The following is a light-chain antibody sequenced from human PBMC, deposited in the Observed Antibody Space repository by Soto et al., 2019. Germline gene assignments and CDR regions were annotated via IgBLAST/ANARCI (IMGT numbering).Light chain of an antibody. CDR1: QSTSSY. CDR3: QQSYTTPLT. CDR2: ATS. V-gene: IGKV1-39*01. J-gene: IGKJ4*01. Sequence: DIQMTQSPYSLSASVGDRVTITCQASQSTSSYLNRYQQKPKEAPKLLIYATSSLQSGVPSSFSGSGSGTDFTLTISSLQPEEFATYYCQQSYTTPLTFGGGTKVEIK.